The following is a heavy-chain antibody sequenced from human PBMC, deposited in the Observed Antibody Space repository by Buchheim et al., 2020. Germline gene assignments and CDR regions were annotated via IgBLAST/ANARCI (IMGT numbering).Heavy chain of an antibody. V-gene: IGHV3-72*01. J-gene: IGHJ4*02. CDR2: IRDKGHSYTT. CDR1: GFTFSDHY. Sequence: EVQLAESGGGLVQPGGSLRLSCAASGFTFSDHYMDWVRQAPGKGLEWVGRIRDKGHSYTTEYAPSVKGRFTISRDDSKNSLYLQMNSLKTEDTAVYYCAKGPSMIVVVMFDYWGQGTL. CDR3: AKGPSMIVVVMFDY. D-gene: IGHD3-22*01.